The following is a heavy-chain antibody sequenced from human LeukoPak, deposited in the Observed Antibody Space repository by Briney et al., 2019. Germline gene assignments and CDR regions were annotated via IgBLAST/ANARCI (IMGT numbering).Heavy chain of an antibody. CDR2: IYSSGST. V-gene: IGHV4-4*07. CDR3: ARVGNSYYFDY. CDR1: GGSISGYC. J-gene: IGHJ4*02. Sequence: SETLSLTCNVSGGSISGYCWNWIRQPAGKGLEWIGHIYSSGSTNYNPSLKSRVTVSVDMSNNQVSLKLSSVTAADTAVYYCARVGNSYYFDYWGQGTLVTVSS.